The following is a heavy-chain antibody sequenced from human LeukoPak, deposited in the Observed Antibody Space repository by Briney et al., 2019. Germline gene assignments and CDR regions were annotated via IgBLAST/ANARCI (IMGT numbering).Heavy chain of an antibody. CDR3: ARDGVVVPAAPSTNYYMDV. Sequence: GGSLRLSCAASGFTFSSYSMNWVRQAPGKGLEWVSSISSSSSYIYYADSVKGRFTISRDNAKTSLYLQMNSLRAEDTAVYYCARDGVVVPAAPSTNYYMDVWGKGTTVTVSS. D-gene: IGHD2-2*01. CDR2: ISSSSSYI. J-gene: IGHJ6*03. CDR1: GFTFSSYS. V-gene: IGHV3-21*01.